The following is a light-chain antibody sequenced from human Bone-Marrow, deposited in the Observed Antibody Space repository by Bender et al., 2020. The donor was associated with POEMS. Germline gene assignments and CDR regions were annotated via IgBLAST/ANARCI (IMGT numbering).Light chain of an antibody. Sequence: SYVLSQPPSVSLAPGQTASITCGGKAIGSKSAHWYQLKPGQAPVLVVYDDSDRPSGIPERFSGSNSENPATLTISRVEGEDEADYYCQVWDNDNEHVVFGGGTQMTVL. J-gene: IGLJ2*01. CDR2: DDS. CDR1: AIGSKS. CDR3: QVWDNDNEHVV. V-gene: IGLV3-21*02.